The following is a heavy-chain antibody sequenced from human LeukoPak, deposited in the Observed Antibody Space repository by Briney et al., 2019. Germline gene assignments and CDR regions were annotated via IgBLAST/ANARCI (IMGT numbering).Heavy chain of an antibody. CDR3: AKDKRTAMPHDY. J-gene: IGHJ4*02. Sequence: GGSLRLSCAASGFAFSSYGMSWVRQAPGKGLEWVSGISGSGGSTYYADSVKGRFTISGDNSKNTLYLQMSSLRAEDTAVYYCAKDKRTAMPHDYWGQGTLVTVSS. CDR1: GFAFSSYG. V-gene: IGHV3-23*01. D-gene: IGHD5-18*01. CDR2: ISGSGGST.